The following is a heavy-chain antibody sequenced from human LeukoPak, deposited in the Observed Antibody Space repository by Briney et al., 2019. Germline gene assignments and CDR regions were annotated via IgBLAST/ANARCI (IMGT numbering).Heavy chain of an antibody. CDR2: INTNTGNP. V-gene: IGHV7-4-1*02. D-gene: IGHD2-21*02. J-gene: IGHJ4*02. Sequence: ASVKVSCKASGYTFTNYAMNWVRQAPGQGLEWMGWINTNTGNPTYAQGFTGRLVFSLDTSVSTTYLQISNLKAEDTAVYYCARVVGCGGDCYSGISDYWGQGTLVTVSS. CDR1: GYTFTNYA. CDR3: ARVVGCGGDCYSGISDY.